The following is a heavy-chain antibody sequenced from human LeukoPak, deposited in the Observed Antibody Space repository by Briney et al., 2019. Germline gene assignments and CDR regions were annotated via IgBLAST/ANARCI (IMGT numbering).Heavy chain of an antibody. Sequence: ASVKVSCKASGYTFTGYYMHWVRQAPGQGLEWVGSINPNSGGTNYAEKFQGRVTMTWDTSISTAYMERSRLSSDDTAVYYCASATYYYDSSGYYWGQGTLVTVSS. D-gene: IGHD3-22*01. CDR3: ASATYYYDSSGYY. CDR1: GYTFTGYY. V-gene: IGHV1-2*02. CDR2: INPNSGGT. J-gene: IGHJ4*02.